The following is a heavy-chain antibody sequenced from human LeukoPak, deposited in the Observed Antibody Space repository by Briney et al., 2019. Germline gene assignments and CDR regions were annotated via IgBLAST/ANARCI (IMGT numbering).Heavy chain of an antibody. CDR2: ISSSGSTI. CDR1: GFTFSDYY. Sequence: PGGSLRLSCAASGFTFSDYYMSWIRQAPGKGLEWVSYISSSGSTIYYADSVKGRFTISRDNAKNSLYLQMNSLRAEDTAVYYCAKARSLGVVVPGHYMDVWGKGTTVTVSS. V-gene: IGHV3-11*01. CDR3: AKARSLGVVVPGHYMDV. J-gene: IGHJ6*03. D-gene: IGHD2-2*01.